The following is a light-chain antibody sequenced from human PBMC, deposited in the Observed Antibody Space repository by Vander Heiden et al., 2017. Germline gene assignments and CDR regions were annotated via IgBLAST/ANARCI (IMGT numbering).Light chain of an antibody. Sequence: IQMTQSPSSLSASVGDRVTITCRASQSISSYLNWYQQKPGKAPKLLIYAASSLQSGVPSRFSGSGSGTDFTLTISSLQPEDVATYYCQQSYSTPFTFGPGTKVDIK. CDR1: QSISSY. CDR2: AAS. V-gene: IGKV1-39*01. CDR3: QQSYSTPFT. J-gene: IGKJ3*01.